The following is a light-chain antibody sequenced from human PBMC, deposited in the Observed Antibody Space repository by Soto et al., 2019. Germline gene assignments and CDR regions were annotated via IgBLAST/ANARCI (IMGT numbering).Light chain of an antibody. CDR1: QSVSSSY. CDR3: QQYAGSPRT. V-gene: IGKV3-20*01. CDR2: GAS. J-gene: IGKJ1*01. Sequence: EIGFTQSPCTLSLSPGERATLSCRASQSVSSSYLAWYQQKSGQAPRLLIYGASSRATGIPDRFSGRGSGTDFTLTVSRLEPEDFAVYYCQQYAGSPRTFGQGTKVDI.